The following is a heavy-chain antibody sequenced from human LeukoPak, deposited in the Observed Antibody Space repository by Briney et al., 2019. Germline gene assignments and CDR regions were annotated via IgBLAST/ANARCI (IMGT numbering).Heavy chain of an antibody. CDR3: ARGFALIPAGVPDY. V-gene: IGHV3-74*03. D-gene: IGHD2-2*01. CDR2: IKTDGSST. CDR1: GFTFSNYW. J-gene: IGHJ4*02. Sequence: GGSLRLSCAASGFTFSNYWMHWVRQAPGKGLAWVSRIKTDGSSTAYADSVKGRFTMSRDNAKNTLYLQMSSLRAEDTAVYYCARGFALIPAGVPDYWGQGTLVTVSS.